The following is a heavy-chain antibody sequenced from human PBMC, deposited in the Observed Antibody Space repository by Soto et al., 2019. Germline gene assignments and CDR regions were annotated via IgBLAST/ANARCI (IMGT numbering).Heavy chain of an antibody. J-gene: IGHJ5*02. CDR3: ARGDIVATIKGNWSDP. D-gene: IGHD5-12*01. CDR2: INPSGGST. V-gene: IGHV1-46*03. CDR1: GYTFTSYY. Sequence: ASVQVSCKASGYTFTSYYMHWVRQAPGQGLEWMGIINPSGGSTSYAQKFQGRVTMTRDTSTSTVYMELSSLRSEDTAVYYCARGDIVATIKGNWSDPWGQGTLVTVSS.